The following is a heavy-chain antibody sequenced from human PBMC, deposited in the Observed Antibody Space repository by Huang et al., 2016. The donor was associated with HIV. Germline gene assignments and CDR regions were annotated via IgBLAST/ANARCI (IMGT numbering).Heavy chain of an antibody. CDR2: ISNDVSSK. V-gene: IGHV3-30*18. D-gene: IGHD1-26*01. CDR3: AKDGRGSGTYYDYFEY. J-gene: IGHJ4*02. Sequence: QVQLVESGGGVVQPGRSLRLSCAAFGFTFNKFDMHWVRQAPGKELEWVAIISNDVSSKYHADSVKGRFTISRDNSKNTVYLQMNSLRVEDTAVYYCAKDGRGSGTYYDYFEYWGQGTLVTVSS. CDR1: GFTFNKFD.